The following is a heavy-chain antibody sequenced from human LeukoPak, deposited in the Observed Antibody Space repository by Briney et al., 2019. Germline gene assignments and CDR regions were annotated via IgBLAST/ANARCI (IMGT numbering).Heavy chain of an antibody. J-gene: IGHJ5*02. CDR3: ARFSGDYNWFDP. D-gene: IGHD4-17*01. CDR2: IYYSGST. V-gene: IGHV4-31*03. CDR1: GGSISSGGYY. Sequence: SQTLSLTCTVSGGSISSGGYYWSWIRQHPGKGLEWIGYIYYSGSTYYNPSLKGRVTTSVDTSKNQFSLKLSSVTAADTAVYYCARFSGDYNWFDPWGQGTLVTVSS.